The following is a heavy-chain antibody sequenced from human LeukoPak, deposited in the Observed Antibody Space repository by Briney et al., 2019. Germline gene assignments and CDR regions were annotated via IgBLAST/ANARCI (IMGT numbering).Heavy chain of an antibody. CDR1: GGTFSSYA. CDR3: ARTYCTNGVCYSVYFDY. Sequence: SVKVSCKASGGTFSSYAISWVRQPPGQGLEWMGRIIPILGIANYAQKFQGRVTITADKSTSTAYMELSSLRSEDTAVYYCARTYCTNGVCYSVYFDYWGQGTLVTVSS. J-gene: IGHJ4*02. V-gene: IGHV1-69*04. D-gene: IGHD2-8*01. CDR2: IIPILGIA.